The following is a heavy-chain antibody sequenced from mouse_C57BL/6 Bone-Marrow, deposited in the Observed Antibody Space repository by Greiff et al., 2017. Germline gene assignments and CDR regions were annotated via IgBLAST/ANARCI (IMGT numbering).Heavy chain of an antibody. Sequence: QVQLQQPGAELVKPGASVKMSCKASGYTFTSYWITWVKQRPGQGLEWIGDIYPTSGRTNYNEKFKSKAILTVDTSSNTAYMQLSSLTSEESAVFDWARSGPLGRSVDYWGQGTTLTVSS. V-gene: IGHV1-55*01. D-gene: IGHD4-1*01. CDR2: IYPTSGRT. CDR3: ARSGPLGRSVDY. J-gene: IGHJ2*01. CDR1: GYTFTSYW.